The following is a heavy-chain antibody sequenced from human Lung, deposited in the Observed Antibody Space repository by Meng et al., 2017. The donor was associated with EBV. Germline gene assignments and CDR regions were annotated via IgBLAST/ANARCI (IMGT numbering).Heavy chain of an antibody. D-gene: IGHD6-6*01. CDR2: IYYSGST. CDR1: GGSISSGGYY. J-gene: IGHJ5*02. Sequence: GQGLVKPSGTLSLTCTVSGGSISSGGYYWSWIRQHPGKGLEWIGYIYYSGSTYYNPSLKSLVTISVDTSKNQFSLKLSSVTAADTAVYYCARVVAGRYNWFDPWGQGTLVTVSS. V-gene: IGHV4-31*01. CDR3: ARVVAGRYNWFDP.